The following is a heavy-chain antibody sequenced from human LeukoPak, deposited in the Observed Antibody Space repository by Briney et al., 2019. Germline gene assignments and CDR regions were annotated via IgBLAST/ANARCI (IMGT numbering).Heavy chain of an antibody. CDR3: ARDPVAGLFDY. D-gene: IGHD6-19*01. J-gene: IGHJ4*02. Sequence: GGSLRLSCAASGFTFSSYGMHWVRQAPGKGLEWVAVIWYDGSNKYYADSEKGRFTISRDNSKNTLYLQMNSLRAEDTAVYYCARDPVAGLFDYWGQGTLVTVSS. CDR2: IWYDGSNK. V-gene: IGHV3-33*01. CDR1: GFTFSSYG.